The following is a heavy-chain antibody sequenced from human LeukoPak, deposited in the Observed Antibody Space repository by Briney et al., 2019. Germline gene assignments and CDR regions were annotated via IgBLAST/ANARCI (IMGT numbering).Heavy chain of an antibody. V-gene: IGHV3-64*01. J-gene: IGHJ4*02. D-gene: IGHD3-22*01. CDR2: ISSNGGST. CDR1: GFTFSSYA. Sequence: GGSLRLSCAASGFTFSSYAMHWVRQAPGKGLEYVSAISSNGGSTYYANSVKGRFTISRDNSKNTLYLQMGSLRAEDMAVYYCARVYDSSGYYDYWGQGTLVTVSS. CDR3: ARVYDSSGYYDY.